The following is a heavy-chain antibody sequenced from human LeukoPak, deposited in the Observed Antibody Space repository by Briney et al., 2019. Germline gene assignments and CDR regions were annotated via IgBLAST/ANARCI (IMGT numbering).Heavy chain of an antibody. Sequence: GASVKVSCKASGGTFSSYAISWVRQAPGQGLEWMGGIIPSFGTANYAQKFQGRVTITADESTSTAYMELSSLRSEDTAVYYCARGIVTTVTTYDTHTSPYYYYYMDVWGKGTTVTVSS. V-gene: IGHV1-69*13. D-gene: IGHD4-17*01. CDR3: ARGIVTTVTTYDTHTSPYYYYYMDV. CDR2: IIPSFGTA. CDR1: GGTFSSYA. J-gene: IGHJ6*03.